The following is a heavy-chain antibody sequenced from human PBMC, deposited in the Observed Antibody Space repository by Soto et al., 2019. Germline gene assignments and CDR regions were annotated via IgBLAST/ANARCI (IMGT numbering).Heavy chain of an antibody. J-gene: IGHJ4*02. Sequence: QVQLVQSGAELKKPGSSVKVSCSASGVTFSSYAFTWVRQAPGQGLEWMDNIIPVFRTSNYAQGFQGRLTISADESTNTIYMEPSSLRSEDTAVYFCAKDGSWDGGGGESWGQGTLVIVSS. CDR1: GVTFSSYA. CDR3: AKDGSWDGGGGES. V-gene: IGHV1-69*18. CDR2: IIPVFRTS. D-gene: IGHD3-16*01.